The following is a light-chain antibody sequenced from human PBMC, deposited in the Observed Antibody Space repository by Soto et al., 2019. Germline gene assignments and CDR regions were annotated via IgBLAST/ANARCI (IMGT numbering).Light chain of an antibody. CDR1: QSLGRR. Sequence: DIQMTQSPSSLSASVGDRVTITCRASQSLGRRLTWYQQKAGEAPKPQIYGTSNLKNGVPSRFSGSGSETDFTLTINSLQPEDFATYYCQQSFGPPYPFGQATKLE. V-gene: IGKV1-39*01. J-gene: IGKJ2*01. CDR3: QQSFGPPYP. CDR2: GTS.